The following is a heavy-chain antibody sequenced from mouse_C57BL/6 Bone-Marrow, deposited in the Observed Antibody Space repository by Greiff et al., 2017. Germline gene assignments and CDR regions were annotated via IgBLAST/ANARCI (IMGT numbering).Heavy chain of an antibody. D-gene: IGHD2-1*01. CDR1: GYTFTSYW. CDR3: TRGNGNYSAWFAY. Sequence: VQLQQSGTVLARPGASVKMSCKTSGYTFTSYWMHWVKQRPGQGLEWIGAIYPGNSDTSYNQKFKGKAKLTAVTSASTAYMELSSLTNEDSAVYYCTRGNGNYSAWFAYWGQGTLVTVSA. J-gene: IGHJ3*01. V-gene: IGHV1-5*01. CDR2: IYPGNSDT.